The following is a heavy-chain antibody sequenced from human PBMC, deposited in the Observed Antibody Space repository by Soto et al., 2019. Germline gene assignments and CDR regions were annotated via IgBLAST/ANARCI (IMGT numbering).Heavy chain of an antibody. CDR3: ARDPGGSGYAFDM. D-gene: IGHD6-25*01. CDR2: IWNDGSNK. J-gene: IGHJ3*02. Sequence: QVQLVESGGGVVQPGRSLRLSCAASGFTFSSDAMHWVRRAPGKGLEWVACIWNDGSNKHYADSVKGRFIISRDNSENTLYLQMNSLRAEDTAVYFCARDPGGSGYAFDMWGQGTMVTVSS. V-gene: IGHV3-33*01. CDR1: GFTFSSDA.